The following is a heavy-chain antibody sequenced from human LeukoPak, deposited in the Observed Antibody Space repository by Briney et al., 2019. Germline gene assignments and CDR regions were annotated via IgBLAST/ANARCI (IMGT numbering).Heavy chain of an antibody. D-gene: IGHD6-19*01. CDR1: GFTFDDYA. V-gene: IGHV3-9*01. CDR3: ARDDRSGYGMDV. CDR2: ISWNSGSI. Sequence: GGSLRLSCAASGFTFDDYAMHWVRQAPGKGLEWVSGISWNSGSIGYADSVKGRFTISRDNAKSTLYLQMNSLRAEDTAVYYCARDDRSGYGMDVWGQGTTVTVSS. J-gene: IGHJ6*02.